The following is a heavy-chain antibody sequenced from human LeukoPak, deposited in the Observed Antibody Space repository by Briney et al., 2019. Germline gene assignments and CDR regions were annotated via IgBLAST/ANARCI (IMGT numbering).Heavy chain of an antibody. Sequence: GRSLRLSCAASGFTFSSYAMHWVRQATGKGLEWVAVISYDGSNKYYADSVKGRFTISRDNSKNTLYLQMNSLRAEDTAVYYCARDGTDYGGDYWGQGTLVTVSS. CDR1: GFTFSSYA. V-gene: IGHV3-30*04. CDR2: ISYDGSNK. J-gene: IGHJ4*02. CDR3: ARDGTDYGGDY. D-gene: IGHD4-17*01.